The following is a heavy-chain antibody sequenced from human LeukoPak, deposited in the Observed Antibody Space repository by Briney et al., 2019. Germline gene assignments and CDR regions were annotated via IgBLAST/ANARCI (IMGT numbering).Heavy chain of an antibody. CDR2: INHSGST. CDR1: GGSFSGYY. D-gene: IGHD3-10*01. Sequence: SETLSLTCAVYGGSFSGYYWSWIRQPPGKGLEWIGEINHSGSTNYNPSLKSRVTISVDTSKNQFSLKLSSVTAADTAVYYCASGGVRGVTIYYCYGMDVWGQGTTVTVSS. J-gene: IGHJ6*02. CDR3: ASGGVRGVTIYYCYGMDV. V-gene: IGHV4-34*01.